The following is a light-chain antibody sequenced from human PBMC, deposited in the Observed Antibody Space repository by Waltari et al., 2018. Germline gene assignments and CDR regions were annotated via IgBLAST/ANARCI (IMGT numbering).Light chain of an antibody. Sequence: DIQMTQSPPSLSASVGDRVTITCRASETISAFLNWYQQTAGEAPKLLIYGTTNLQNGVPSRFSGRVSGTDCTLTISGLQPEDFATYYCQQTYIFPATFGHGTRLETK. CDR2: GTT. CDR3: QQTYIFPAT. J-gene: IGKJ2*01. CDR1: ETISAF. V-gene: IGKV1-39*01.